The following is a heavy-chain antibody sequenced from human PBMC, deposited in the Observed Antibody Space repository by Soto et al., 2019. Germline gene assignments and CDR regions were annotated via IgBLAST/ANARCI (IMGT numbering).Heavy chain of an antibody. V-gene: IGHV3-21*01. Sequence: EVQLVESGGGLVKPGGSLRLSCAASGFTFSRFNMNWVRQAPGKGLKWVSSVSSSSSYIYYADSVKGRFTISRDNARNSLYLQMNSLRAEDTAVYYCAGDLGEVSAVWDQGTLVTVSS. CDR2: VSSSSSYI. CDR1: GFTFSRFN. D-gene: IGHD3-10*01. CDR3: AGDLGEVSAV. J-gene: IGHJ1*01.